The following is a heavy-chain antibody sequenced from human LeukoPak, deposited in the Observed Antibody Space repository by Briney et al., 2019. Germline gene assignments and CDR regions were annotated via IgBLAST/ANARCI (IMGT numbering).Heavy chain of an antibody. J-gene: IGHJ4*02. CDR1: GGSFSGYY. Sequence: SETLSLTCAVYGGSFSGYYWSWIRQPPGKGLEWIGEINHSGSTNYNPSLKSRVTISADTSKNQFSLKLGSVTAADTAVYYCARSNMVRGVRALDYWGQGTPVTVSS. V-gene: IGHV4-34*01. CDR2: INHSGST. CDR3: ARSNMVRGVRALDY. D-gene: IGHD3-10*01.